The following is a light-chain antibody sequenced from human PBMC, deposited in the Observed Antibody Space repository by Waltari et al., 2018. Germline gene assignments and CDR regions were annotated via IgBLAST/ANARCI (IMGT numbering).Light chain of an antibody. V-gene: IGKV3-20*01. J-gene: IGKJ1*01. CDR2: EAS. Sequence: SCRASQSVSRSLAWYQQKPGQAPRLLIYEASTRATGIPDRFSGSGSGTAFSLTISRLEPEDFAVYYCQKYVSLPATFGQGTTVEIK. CDR1: QSVSRS. CDR3: QKYVSLPAT.